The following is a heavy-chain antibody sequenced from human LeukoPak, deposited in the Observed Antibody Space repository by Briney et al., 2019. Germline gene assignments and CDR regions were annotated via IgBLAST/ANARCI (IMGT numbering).Heavy chain of an antibody. J-gene: IGHJ4*02. CDR1: GFTVSNNY. V-gene: IGHV3-66*01. CDR3: ARIGGYFYGSGTY. Sequence: PGGSLRLSCAASGFTVSNNYMTWDRQAAGKGLEWVSVIYSAGSTYYADSVRGRFTTSRDNSKNTLYLQMNSLRAEDTAVYYCARIGGYFYGSGTYWGQGTLVTVSS. D-gene: IGHD3-10*01. CDR2: IYSAGST.